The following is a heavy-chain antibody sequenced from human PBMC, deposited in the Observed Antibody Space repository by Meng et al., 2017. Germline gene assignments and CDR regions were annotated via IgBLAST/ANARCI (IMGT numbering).Heavy chain of an antibody. Sequence: QLLESGGGVVQAGWARTVSCAASGFTFSSYGMTWDRKAPGKGLEWVAVIWNDGSYKYNADSVKGRFTISRDNSKNTLYLQMNSLRAEDTAMYYCARGAVAGSGGGNWFDPWGQGTLVTVSS. V-gene: IGHV3-33*01. CDR3: ARGAVAGSGGGNWFDP. D-gene: IGHD6-19*01. J-gene: IGHJ5*02. CDR2: IWNDGSYK. CDR1: GFTFSSYG.